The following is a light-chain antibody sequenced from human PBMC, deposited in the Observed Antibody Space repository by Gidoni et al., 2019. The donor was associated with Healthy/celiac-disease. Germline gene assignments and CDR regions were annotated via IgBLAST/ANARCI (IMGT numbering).Light chain of an antibody. CDR2: EVR. J-gene: IGLJ2*01. CDR3: SSYTSSSTYVI. CDR1: RNDVGGYNY. V-gene: IGLV2-14*01. Sequence: QSALTQPASVSGFPGQSITISCTGTRNDVGGYNYVSWYQQHPGKAPKLMISEVRNRPSGVSNRFSGSKSGNTASLTISGLQAEDEADYYCSSYTSSSTYVIFGGGTKLTVL.